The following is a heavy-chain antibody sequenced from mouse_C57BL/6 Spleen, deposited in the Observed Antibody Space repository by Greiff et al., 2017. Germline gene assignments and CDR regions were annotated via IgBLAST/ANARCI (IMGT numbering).Heavy chain of an antibody. CDR2: IPPNSGST. V-gene: IGHV1-64*01. D-gene: IGHD2-2*01. J-gene: IGHJ4*01. CDR1: GYTFTSYW. Sequence: VQLQQPGAELVKPGASVKLSCKASGYTFTSYWMHWVKQRPGQGLEWIGMIPPNSGSTNYNEKFKSKATLTVDKSSSTAYMQLSSLTSEDSAVYYCAREVIRNAFEDWGKGATVTVSS. CDR3: AREVIRNAFED.